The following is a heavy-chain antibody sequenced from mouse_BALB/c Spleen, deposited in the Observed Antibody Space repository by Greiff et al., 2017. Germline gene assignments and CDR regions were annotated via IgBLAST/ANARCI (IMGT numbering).Heavy chain of an antibody. CDR3: TRGEVGAMDY. D-gene: IGHD1-1*02. CDR2: IYPGNSDT. CDR1: GYTFTSYW. Sequence: EVQLQQSGTVLARPGASVKMSCKASGYTFTSYWMHWVQQRPGQGLEWIGAIYPGNSDTSYNQKFKGKANLTAVTSTSTAYMELSSLTNEDSAVYYCTRGEVGAMDYWGQGTSVTVSS. V-gene: IGHV1-5*01. J-gene: IGHJ4*01.